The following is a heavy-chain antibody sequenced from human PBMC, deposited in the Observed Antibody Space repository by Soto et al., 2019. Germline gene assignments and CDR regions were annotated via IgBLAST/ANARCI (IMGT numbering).Heavy chain of an antibody. Sequence: EMQLVQSGGGLVKPGGSLRLSCVASRFNFSAAWLNWIRQAPGKGLEWVGRIKPKSEGETADYTAPVRGRFTISRDDSQHTLHLQMDTLKAEDTAVYYCATVPHRSGTTWGLGVPVTVTS. D-gene: IGHD1-7*01. CDR3: ATVPHRSGTT. J-gene: IGHJ4*02. V-gene: IGHV3-15*07. CDR2: IKPKSEGETA. CDR1: RFNFSAAW.